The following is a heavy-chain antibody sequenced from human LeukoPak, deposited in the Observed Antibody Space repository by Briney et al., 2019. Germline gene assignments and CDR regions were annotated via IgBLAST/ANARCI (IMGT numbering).Heavy chain of an antibody. V-gene: IGHV3-74*01. D-gene: IGHD6-13*01. CDR3: ARVVAAAAAWFDP. CDR2: INSDGSST. J-gene: IGHJ5*02. Sequence: GGSPRLSCAASGFTFSSYWMHWVRHAPGKGLVWVSRINSDGSSTSYADSVKGRFTISRDNAKNTLYLQMNSLRAEDTAVYYCARVVAAAAAWFDPWGQGTLVTVSS. CDR1: GFTFSSYW.